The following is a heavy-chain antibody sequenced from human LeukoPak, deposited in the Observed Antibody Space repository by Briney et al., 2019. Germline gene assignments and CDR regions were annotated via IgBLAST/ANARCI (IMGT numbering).Heavy chain of an antibody. V-gene: IGHV4-59*08. D-gene: IGHD6-19*01. Sequence: SETLSLTCTVSGGSISSYYWSWIRQPPGKGLEWIGYIYYSGSTSYNPSLKSRVTISVDTSKNQFSLKLRSVTAAGTAVYYCARPHSSGWYGAFDIWGQGTMITVSS. CDR3: ARPHSSGWYGAFDI. J-gene: IGHJ3*02. CDR1: GGSISSYY. CDR2: IYYSGST.